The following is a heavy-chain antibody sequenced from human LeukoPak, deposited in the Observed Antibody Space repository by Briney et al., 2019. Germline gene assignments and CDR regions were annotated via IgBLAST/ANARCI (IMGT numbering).Heavy chain of an antibody. CDR2: INHSGST. Sequence: SETLSLTCAVYGGSFSGYYWSWLRQPPGKGLEWIGEINHSGSTNYNPSLKSRVTISVDTSKNQFSLKLSSVTAADTAVYYCARSLYCSSTSCYVGWFDPWGQGTLVTVSS. CDR3: ARSLYCSSTSCYVGWFDP. J-gene: IGHJ5*02. D-gene: IGHD2-2*01. V-gene: IGHV4-34*01. CDR1: GGSFSGYY.